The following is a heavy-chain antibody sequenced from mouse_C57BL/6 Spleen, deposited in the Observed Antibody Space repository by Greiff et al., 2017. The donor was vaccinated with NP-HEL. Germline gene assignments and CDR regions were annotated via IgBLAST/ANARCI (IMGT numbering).Heavy chain of an antibody. D-gene: IGHD2-5*01. J-gene: IGHJ1*03. V-gene: IGHV1-69*01. CDR3: ARSGAYYSNLYWYFDV. Sequence: QVQLQQPGAELVMPGASVKLSCKASGYTFTSYWMHWVKQRPGQGLEWIGEIDPSDSNTNYNQKFKGKATLTVDKSSSTAYMQLSSLTSEASAVYYCARSGAYYSNLYWYFDVWGTGTTVTVSS. CDR1: GYTFTSYW. CDR2: IDPSDSNT.